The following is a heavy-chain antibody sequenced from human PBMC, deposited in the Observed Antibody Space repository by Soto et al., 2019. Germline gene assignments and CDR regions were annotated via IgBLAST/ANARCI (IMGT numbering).Heavy chain of an antibody. V-gene: IGHV1-69*13. CDR1: GGTFSSYA. Sequence: SVKVSCKASGGTFSSYAISWVRQAPGQGLEWMGGIIPIFGTANYAQKFQGRVTITADESTSTAYMELSSLRSEDTAVYYCARGYTSGGYYYYGMDVWGQGTTLTVSS. CDR3: ARGYTSGGYYYYGMDV. J-gene: IGHJ6*02. D-gene: IGHD5-12*01. CDR2: IIPIFGTA.